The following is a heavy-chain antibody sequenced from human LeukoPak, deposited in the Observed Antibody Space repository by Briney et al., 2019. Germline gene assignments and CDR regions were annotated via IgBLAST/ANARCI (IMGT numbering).Heavy chain of an antibody. D-gene: IGHD1-7*01. CDR3: ARDTRLGTGTTYYYYGMDV. Sequence: SETLSLTCSVSGVSIFSYYWSWIRQPPGKGLEWIGYIYYSGSTNYNPSLKSRVTISVDTSKNQFSLKLSSVTAADTAVYYCARDTRLGTGTTYYYYGMDVWGQGTTVTVSS. CDR2: IYYSGST. V-gene: IGHV4-59*01. CDR1: GVSIFSYY. J-gene: IGHJ6*02.